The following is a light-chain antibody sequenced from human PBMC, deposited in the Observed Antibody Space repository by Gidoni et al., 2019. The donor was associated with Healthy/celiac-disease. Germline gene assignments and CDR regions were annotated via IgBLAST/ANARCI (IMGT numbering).Light chain of an antibody. CDR2: GAS. CDR1: QSVSSN. CDR3: QQYNNWPSWT. V-gene: IGKV3-15*01. Sequence: ELVMTQSPATLSVSPGERATLSCRASQSVSSNLAWYQQKPGQAPRLLIYGASTRATGIPARFRGSGSGTEFTLTISSLQSEDFAVYSCQQYNNWPSWTFXXXTKVEIK. J-gene: IGKJ1*01.